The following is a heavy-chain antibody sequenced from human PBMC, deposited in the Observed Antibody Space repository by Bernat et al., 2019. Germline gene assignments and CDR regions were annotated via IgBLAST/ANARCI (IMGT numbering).Heavy chain of an antibody. J-gene: IGHJ4*02. CDR3: ARGGNRYCSSTSCYGHYDY. V-gene: IGHV1-69*06. CDR1: GGTFSSYA. Sequence: QVQLVQSGAEVKKPGSSVKVSCKASGGTFSSYAISWVRQAPGQGLEWMGGIIPIFGTANYAQKFQGRVTITADKSTSTAYMELSSLRSEDTAVYYCARGGNRYCSSTSCYGHYDYWGQGTLVTVSS. CDR2: IIPIFGTA. D-gene: IGHD2-2*01.